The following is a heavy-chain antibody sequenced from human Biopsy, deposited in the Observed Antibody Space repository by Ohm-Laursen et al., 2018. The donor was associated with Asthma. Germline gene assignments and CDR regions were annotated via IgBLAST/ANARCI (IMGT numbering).Heavy chain of an antibody. V-gene: IGHV3-33*01. Sequence: LRLSCSASGFTFSSYGMHWVRQAPGKGLEWVAVISYDGSNKYYADSVKGRFTISRDNSKNTLYLQMNSLRAEDTAVYYCARKARHGDYDFDYWGQGTLVTVSS. D-gene: IGHD4-17*01. J-gene: IGHJ4*02. CDR3: ARKARHGDYDFDY. CDR2: ISYDGSNK. CDR1: GFTFSSYG.